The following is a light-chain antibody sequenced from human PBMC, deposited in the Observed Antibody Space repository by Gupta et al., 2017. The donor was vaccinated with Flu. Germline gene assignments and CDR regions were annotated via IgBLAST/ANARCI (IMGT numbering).Light chain of an antibody. J-gene: IGLJ3*02. CDR3: TSYAGSNNWV. CDR2: EVT. Sequence: TSSDVGGNNYCSWFQQHPGKAPKVMIYEVTGRPSGVPGRFSGSKSGNTASLTVAGLPDEDAADYCSTSYAGSNNWVFGGGTKLTVL. V-gene: IGLV2-8*01. CDR1: SSDVGGNNY.